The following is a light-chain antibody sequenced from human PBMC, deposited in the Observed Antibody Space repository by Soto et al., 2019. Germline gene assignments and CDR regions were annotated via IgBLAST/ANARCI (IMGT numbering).Light chain of an antibody. V-gene: IGKV3-20*01. CDR3: QQYGDSQT. Sequence: EIVLTQSPGTLSLSPGERATLSCRASQSVSSTYLAWYQQKPGQAPRLLIYGASSRATGIPDRFSGSASGTDFTLAINRLEPEVFAIYYCQQYGDSQTFGQGTKLEIK. CDR2: GAS. J-gene: IGKJ2*01. CDR1: QSVSSTY.